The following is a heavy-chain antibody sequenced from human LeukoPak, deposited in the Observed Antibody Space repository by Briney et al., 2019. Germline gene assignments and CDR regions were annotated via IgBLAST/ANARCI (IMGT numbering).Heavy chain of an antibody. J-gene: IGHJ6*02. D-gene: IGHD2-15*01. CDR2: INHSGST. CDR1: GGSFSGYY. CDR3: ARQLLRYYYYGMDV. Sequence: SETLSLTCAVYGGSFSGYYWSWIRQPPGKGLEWIGEINHSGSTNYNPSLKSRVTISVDTSKNQFSLKLSSVTAADTAVYYCARQLLRYYYYGMDVWGQGTTVTVSS. V-gene: IGHV4-34*01.